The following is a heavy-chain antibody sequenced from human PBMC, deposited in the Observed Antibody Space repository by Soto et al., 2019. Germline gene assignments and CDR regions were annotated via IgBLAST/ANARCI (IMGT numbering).Heavy chain of an antibody. J-gene: IGHJ4*02. CDR1: GFTFDDNA. V-gene: IGHV3-9*01. CDR2: INWKSDI. Sequence: GGSLRLSCAVSGFTFDDNAMHWVRQAPEEGLEWVSGINWKSDIGYADSVKGRFTISRDNAENSLYLQMNSLRAEDTALYYCAISQDRGGRTTFIYWGQGTQVTVSS. D-gene: IGHD3-16*01. CDR3: AISQDRGGRTTFIY.